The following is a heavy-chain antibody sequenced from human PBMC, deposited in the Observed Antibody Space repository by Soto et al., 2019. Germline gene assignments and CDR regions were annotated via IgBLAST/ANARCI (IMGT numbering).Heavy chain of an antibody. Sequence: EVQLVESGGGLVQPGGSLKLSCAASGFTFSGSAMHWVRQASGKGLEWVGRIRSKANSYATAYAASVKGRFTISRDDSKNTAYLQMISLKTEDTAVYYCTRHPGAGRSSGYWGQGTLVTVSS. CDR2: IRSKANSYAT. CDR1: GFTFSGSA. V-gene: IGHV3-73*02. J-gene: IGHJ4*02. D-gene: IGHD6-6*01. CDR3: TRHPGAGRSSGY.